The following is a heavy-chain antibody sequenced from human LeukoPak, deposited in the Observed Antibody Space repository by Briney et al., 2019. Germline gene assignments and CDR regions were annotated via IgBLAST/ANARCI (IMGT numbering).Heavy chain of an antibody. CDR1: GYTFTSYT. Sequence: ASVKVSCKASGYTFTSYTINWVRQAPGQGLEWMGWINTNTGNPTYAQGFTGRFVFSLDTSVSTAYLQISSLKAEDTAVYYCARRITLVRGVLLGDWFDPWGQGSLVTVSS. D-gene: IGHD3-10*01. J-gene: IGHJ5*02. CDR3: ARRITLVRGVLLGDWFDP. V-gene: IGHV7-4-1*02. CDR2: INTNTGNP.